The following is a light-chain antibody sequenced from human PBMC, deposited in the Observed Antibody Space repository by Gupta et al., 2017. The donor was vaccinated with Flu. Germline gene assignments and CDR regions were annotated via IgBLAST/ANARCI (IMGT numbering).Light chain of an antibody. CDR1: ALPKQY. J-gene: IGLJ3*02. V-gene: IGLV3-25*02. CDR3: QSADSSGTWV. CDR2: KDS. Sequence: SPALTQPPSASVSPGQTARITCSGDALPKQYAYWYQQKPGQAPVLVIYKDSERPSGIPERFSGSSSGTTVTLTISGVQAEDEADYYCQSADSSGTWVFGGGTKLTVL.